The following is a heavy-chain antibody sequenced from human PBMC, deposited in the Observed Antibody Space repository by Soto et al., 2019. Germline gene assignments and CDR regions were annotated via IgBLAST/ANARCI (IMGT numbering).Heavy chain of an antibody. CDR1: GFTFSSYD. J-gene: IGHJ4*02. Sequence: EVQLVESGGGLVQPGGSLRLSCAASGFTFSSYDMTWVRQAPGKGLEWVSYISSGSSTIYYADSVMGRFTISRDNARXXXXXXXXXXXXXXXAVXXXARDRYDRYFDYWGQGTLVTVSS. CDR2: ISSGSSTI. V-gene: IGHV3-48*01. D-gene: IGHD3-22*01. CDR3: ARDRYDRYFDY.